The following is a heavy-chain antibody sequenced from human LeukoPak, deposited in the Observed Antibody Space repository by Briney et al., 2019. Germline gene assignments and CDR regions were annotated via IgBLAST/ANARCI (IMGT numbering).Heavy chain of an antibody. D-gene: IGHD2-15*01. Sequence: SETLSLTCTVSGGSISSGDYYWSWIRQPPGKGLEWIGYFYYSGSTYYNPSLKSRVTISVDTSKNQFSLKLSSVTAADTAVYYCAREDCSGGSCYDDAFDIWGQGTMVTVSS. CDR1: GGSISSGDYY. V-gene: IGHV4-30-4*08. CDR2: FYYSGST. CDR3: AREDCSGGSCYDDAFDI. J-gene: IGHJ3*02.